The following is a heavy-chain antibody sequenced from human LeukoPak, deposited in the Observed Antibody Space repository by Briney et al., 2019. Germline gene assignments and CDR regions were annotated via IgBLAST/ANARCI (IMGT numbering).Heavy chain of an antibody. CDR1: GGSFSGYY. CDR3: ATNWNLDY. V-gene: IGHV4-34*01. CDR2: INHSGST. J-gene: IGHJ4*02. D-gene: IGHD1-1*01. Sequence: SETLSLTCAVYGGSFSGYYWSWIRQPPGKGLEWIGEINHSGSTNYNPSLKSRATISVDTSKNQFSLKLSSVTAADTALYYCATNWNLDYWGQGTLVTVSS.